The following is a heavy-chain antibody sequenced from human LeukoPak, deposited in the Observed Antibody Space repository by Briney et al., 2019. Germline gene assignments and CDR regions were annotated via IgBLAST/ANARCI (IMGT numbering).Heavy chain of an antibody. CDR2: IYDSGST. CDR3: ARVALTGEGGRGYFNL. J-gene: IGHJ2*01. CDR1: GDSISTSRYA. D-gene: IGHD3-16*01. Sequence: SETLSLTCTVSGDSISTSRYAWGWIRQSPGKGLEWIGTIYDSGSTNPNPSLKTRVTMSVDASKNHFSLNLNSVTAADTALYFCARVALTGEGGRGYFNLWGRGNLVSVSS. V-gene: IGHV4-39*02.